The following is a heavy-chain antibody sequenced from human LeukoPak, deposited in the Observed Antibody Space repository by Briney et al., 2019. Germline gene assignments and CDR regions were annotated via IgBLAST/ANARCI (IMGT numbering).Heavy chain of an antibody. CDR1: GGTFSSYA. CDR2: IIPIFGIA. D-gene: IGHD1-1*01. CDR3: ARVNLQNWNQPPRPGRYYFDY. V-gene: IGHV1-69*04. J-gene: IGHJ4*02. Sequence: SLKVSCKASGGTFSSYAISWVRQAPGQGLEWMGRIIPIFGIANYAQKFQGRVTITADKSTSTAYMELSSLRSEDTAVYYCARVNLQNWNQPPRPGRYYFDYWGQGTLVTVSS.